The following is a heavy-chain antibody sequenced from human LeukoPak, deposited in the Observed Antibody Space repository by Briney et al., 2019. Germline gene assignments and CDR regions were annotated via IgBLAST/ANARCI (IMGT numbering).Heavy chain of an antibody. V-gene: IGHV1-24*01. CDR1: GYTLTELS. Sequence: ASVKVSCKVSGYTLTELSMHWVRQAPGKGLEWMGGFDPEDGETIYAQKFQGRVTMTRDTSISTAYMELSRLRSDDTAVYYCARAVGATRDYWGQGTLVTVSS. CDR3: ARAVGATRDY. CDR2: FDPEDGET. D-gene: IGHD1-26*01. J-gene: IGHJ4*02.